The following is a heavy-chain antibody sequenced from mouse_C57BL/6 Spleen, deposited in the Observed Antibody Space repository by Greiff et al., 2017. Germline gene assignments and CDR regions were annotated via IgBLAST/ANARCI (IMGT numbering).Heavy chain of an antibody. CDR2: IWGGGST. Sequence: QVQLQQSGPGLVAPSQSLSITCTVSGFSLTSYGVDWVRQPPGKGLEWLGAIWGGGSTTSNSALRSRVSISKDNSKRQVFLTMNSLQTDDTAMYYCAKQGEGGAIDYWGQGTSGTVSS. J-gene: IGHJ4*01. CDR3: AKQGEGGAIDY. CDR1: GFSLTSYG. V-gene: IGHV2-9*01.